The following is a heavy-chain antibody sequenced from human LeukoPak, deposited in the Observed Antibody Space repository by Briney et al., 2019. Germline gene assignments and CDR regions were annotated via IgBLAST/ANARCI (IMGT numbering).Heavy chain of an antibody. Sequence: GGSLRLSCTVSGFSVSDNSMSWVRQAPGKGLEWVSFIYSGTTHYSDSVKGRFTISRDNSKNTLYLQMNSLRAEDTAVYYCARGNSGWYAYWGQGTLVTVSS. J-gene: IGHJ4*02. CDR2: IYSGTT. V-gene: IGHV3-53*01. CDR3: ARGNSGWYAY. D-gene: IGHD6-19*01. CDR1: GFSVSDNS.